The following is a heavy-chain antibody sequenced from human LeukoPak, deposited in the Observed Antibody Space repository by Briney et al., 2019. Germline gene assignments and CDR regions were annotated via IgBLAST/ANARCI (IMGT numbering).Heavy chain of an antibody. CDR1: GFTFSSYG. J-gene: IGHJ4*02. V-gene: IGHV3-30*02. CDR3: AKASIAAAGPLFDY. CDR2: IRYDGSNK. D-gene: IGHD6-13*01. Sequence: GGSLRLSCAASGFTFSSYGMHWVRQAPGKGLEWVAFIRYDGSNKYYADSVKGRFTISRDNSKNTLYLQMNSLRAEDTAAYYCAKASIAAAGPLFDYWGQGTLVTVSS.